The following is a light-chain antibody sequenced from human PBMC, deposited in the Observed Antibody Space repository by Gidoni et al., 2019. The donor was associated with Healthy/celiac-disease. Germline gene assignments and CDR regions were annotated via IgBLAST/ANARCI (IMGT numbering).Light chain of an antibody. Sequence: EIVLTQSPGTLSLSPGERATLSCRASQSVSSSYSAWYQQKPGQAPRLLIYGASSRATGTPDRFSGSGSGTDFTLTISRLEPEDFAVYYCQQYGSSPCSFGQGTKLEIK. CDR3: QQYGSSPCS. CDR2: GAS. V-gene: IGKV3-20*01. J-gene: IGKJ2*04. CDR1: QSVSSSY.